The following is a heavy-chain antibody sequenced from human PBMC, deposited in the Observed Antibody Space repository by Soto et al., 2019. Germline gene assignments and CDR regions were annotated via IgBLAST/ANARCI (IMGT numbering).Heavy chain of an antibody. J-gene: IGHJ6*02. CDR1: GGSINAFF. V-gene: IGHV4-59*01. Sequence: AETLSLTCTVSGGSINAFFWSWVRQPPGKGLESIGYIFYSGSTNYNPSLKSRVTISLDTSKTQFSLNLTSVTAADTAVYYCATQTGLYYYGMDVWGQGTTVTVS. CDR2: IFYSGST. CDR3: ATQTGLYYYGMDV.